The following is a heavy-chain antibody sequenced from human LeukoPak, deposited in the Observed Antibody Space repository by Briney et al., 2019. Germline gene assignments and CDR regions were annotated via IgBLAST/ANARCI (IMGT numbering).Heavy chain of an antibody. Sequence: GASVKASCKAPGYTFTSYGISWVRQAPGQGLEWMGWISAYNGNTNYAQKLQGRVTMTTDTSTSTAYMELRSLRSDDTAVYYCARVGGTMVRGTQPQYYFDYWGQGALVTVSS. CDR3: ARVGGTMVRGTQPQYYFDY. CDR2: ISAYNGNT. J-gene: IGHJ4*02. D-gene: IGHD3-10*01. V-gene: IGHV1-18*01. CDR1: GYTFTSYG.